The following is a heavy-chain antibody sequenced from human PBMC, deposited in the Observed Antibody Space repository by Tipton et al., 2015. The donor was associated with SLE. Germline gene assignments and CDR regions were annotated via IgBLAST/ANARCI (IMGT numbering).Heavy chain of an antibody. CDR2: INHSGSP. J-gene: IGHJ4*02. CDR3: ARRDRWLRSPLY. Sequence: TLSLTCAVYGGSFSGYYCSWIRQPPGKGLEWIGEINHSGSPNYNLSLKSRVTISVDTSKNQFSLKLSSVTAADTAVYYCARRDRWLRSPLYWGQGTLVTVSS. V-gene: IGHV4-34*01. D-gene: IGHD3-16*01. CDR1: GGSFSGYY.